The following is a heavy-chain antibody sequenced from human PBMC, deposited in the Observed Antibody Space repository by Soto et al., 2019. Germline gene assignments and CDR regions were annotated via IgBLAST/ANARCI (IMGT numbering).Heavy chain of an antibody. J-gene: IGHJ4*02. CDR2: ISSSGSTI. D-gene: IGHD1-26*01. CDR3: ARDLRNTTPLDY. CDR1: GFTFSDYY. Sequence: TGGSLRLSCAASGFTFSDYYMSWIRQAPGKGLEWVSYISSSGSTIYYADSVKGRFTISRDNAKNSLYLQMNSLRAEDTAVYYCARDLRNTTPLDYWGQGTLVTVSS. V-gene: IGHV3-11*01.